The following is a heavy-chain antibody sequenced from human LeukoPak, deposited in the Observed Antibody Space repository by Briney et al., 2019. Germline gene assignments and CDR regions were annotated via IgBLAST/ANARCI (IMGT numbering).Heavy chain of an antibody. Sequence: PGRSLRLSCAASGFTFRTYGMHWVRQAPGKGLEWVAVISYDGDPKFYADSVKGRFTISRDNSKNTLYLHLNSLRAEDTAIYYCAKDVSALTYNASWPGPGFRGQGTLVSVSS. CDR3: AKDVSALTYNASWPGPGF. V-gene: IGHV3-30*18. J-gene: IGHJ4*02. CDR2: ISYDGDPK. CDR1: GFTFRTYG. D-gene: IGHD3-10*01.